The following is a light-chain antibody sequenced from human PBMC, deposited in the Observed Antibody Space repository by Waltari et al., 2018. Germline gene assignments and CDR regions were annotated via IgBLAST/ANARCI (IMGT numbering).Light chain of an antibody. CDR1: QSVSSSY. CDR2: GAS. J-gene: IGKJ4*01. Sequence: EIVLTQSPGTLSLSPGERATLSCRASQSVSSSYLAWYQQKPGQAPRLLICGASSRATGIPDRFSGSGSGTDFTITISRLEPEDFAVYYCQQYGSSPLTFGGGTKVEIK. CDR3: QQYGSSPLT. V-gene: IGKV3-20*01.